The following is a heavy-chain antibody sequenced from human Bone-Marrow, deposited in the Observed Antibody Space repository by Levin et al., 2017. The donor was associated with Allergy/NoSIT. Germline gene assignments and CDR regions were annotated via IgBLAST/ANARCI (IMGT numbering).Heavy chain of an antibody. CDR3: FYHGMDY. CDR2: LKSKTDGGAI. V-gene: IGHV3-15*01. D-gene: IGHD2/OR15-2a*01. Sequence: NPGGSLRLSCAASGFTFSNAWMSWVRRAPGKGLEWVGRLKSKTDGGAIDYAAPVKGRFTISRDDSKNTLYLQMNSLVTDDTAVYYCFYHGMDYWGQGTLVTVSS. J-gene: IGHJ4*02. CDR1: GFTFSNAW.